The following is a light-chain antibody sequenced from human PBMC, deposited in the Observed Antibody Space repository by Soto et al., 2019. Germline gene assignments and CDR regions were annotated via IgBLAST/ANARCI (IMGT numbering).Light chain of an antibody. CDR2: GAS. Sequence: EIVMTQSPATLSVSPGERVTISCRASQSVSSNLAWYQQKPGQAPRLLIYGASTRATGIPARFSGSGSGTEFTLTISSLQSEDFAVYYCQQYNNWPQTFGQGTKVEIK. J-gene: IGKJ1*01. CDR1: QSVSSN. V-gene: IGKV3-15*01. CDR3: QQYNNWPQT.